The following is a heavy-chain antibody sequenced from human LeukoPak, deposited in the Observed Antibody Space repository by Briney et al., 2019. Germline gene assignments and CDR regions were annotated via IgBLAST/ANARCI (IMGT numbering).Heavy chain of an antibody. CDR1: GYTFTGYY. CDR3: ARDVQYYYDSSGYYYFDY. D-gene: IGHD3-22*01. CDR2: INPNSGGT. J-gene: IGHJ4*02. Sequence: VASVKVSFKASGYTFTGYYMHWVRQAPGQGLEWMGWINPNSGGTNYAQKFQGRVTMTRDTSISTAYMELSGLRSDDTAVYYCARDVQYYYDSSGYYYFDYWGQGTLVTVSS. V-gene: IGHV1-2*02.